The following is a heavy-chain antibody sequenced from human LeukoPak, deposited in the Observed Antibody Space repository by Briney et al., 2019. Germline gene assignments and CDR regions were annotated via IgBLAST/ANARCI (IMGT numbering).Heavy chain of an antibody. CDR3: VRGRENYVTEDY. Sequence: SQTLSLTCTVSGGSISSGGYYWSWIRQPPGKGLEWIGYIYHTGSTYYSPSLKSRVTISVDTSRNQFSLNLNSVTAADTAVYYCVRGRENYVTEDYWGQGTLVTVSS. J-gene: IGHJ4*02. D-gene: IGHD3-10*02. CDR1: GGSISSGGYY. V-gene: IGHV4-30-2*01. CDR2: IYHTGST.